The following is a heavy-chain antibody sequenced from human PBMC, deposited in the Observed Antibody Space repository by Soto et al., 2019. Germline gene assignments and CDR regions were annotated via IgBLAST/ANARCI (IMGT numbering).Heavy chain of an antibody. CDR1: GYTFTSYD. CDR2: MNPNSGNT. Sequence: GASVKVSCKASGYTFTSYDINWVRQATGQGLEWMGWMNPNSGNTGYAQKFQGRVTMTRNTSISTAYMELSSLRSEDTAVYYCATAVLPLYYYYMDVWGKGTTVTVSS. CDR3: ATAVLPLYYYYMDV. D-gene: IGHD3-10*01. V-gene: IGHV1-8*01. J-gene: IGHJ6*03.